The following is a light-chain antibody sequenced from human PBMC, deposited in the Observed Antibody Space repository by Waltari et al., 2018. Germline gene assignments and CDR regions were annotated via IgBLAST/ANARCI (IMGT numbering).Light chain of an antibody. CDR2: WAS. Sequence: DIVMTQSPDSLAVSLGERATINCKSSRSVLYSSNNKNYLAWYQQKPGQPPKLLIYWASTRESGVPDRFSGSGSGTDFTLTISSLQVEDVAVYYCQQYYSIPLTFGGGTKVEIK. J-gene: IGKJ4*01. V-gene: IGKV4-1*01. CDR3: QQYYSIPLT. CDR1: RSVLYSSNNKNY.